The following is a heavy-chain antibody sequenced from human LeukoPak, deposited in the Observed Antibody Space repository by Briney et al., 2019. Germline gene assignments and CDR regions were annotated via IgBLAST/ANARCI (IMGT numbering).Heavy chain of an antibody. CDR2: ISSNGGST. J-gene: IGHJ6*03. D-gene: IGHD2-8*01. Sequence: GGSLRLSCAASGFTFSSYAMHWVRQAPGKGLEYVSAISSNGGSTYYANSVKGRFTISRDNSKNTLYLQMGSLRAEDMAVYYCARAPYDCYMDVWGKGTTVTISS. CDR1: GFTFSSYA. V-gene: IGHV3-64*01. CDR3: ARAPYDCYMDV.